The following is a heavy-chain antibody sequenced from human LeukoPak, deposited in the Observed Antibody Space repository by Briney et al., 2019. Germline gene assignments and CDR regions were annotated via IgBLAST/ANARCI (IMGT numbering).Heavy chain of an antibody. CDR3: ATSSEGGYSYGSDIDY. V-gene: IGHV1-2*06. CDR1: GYTFTAYY. Sequence: APVKVSCKASGYTFTAYYMYWLRQAPGQGLECMGRINPNSGGINYAQKFQGRVTMTRDTSISTAYMELSRLTSDDTAVYYCATSSEGGYSYGSDIDYWGQGTLVTVSS. D-gene: IGHD5-18*01. CDR2: INPNSGGI. J-gene: IGHJ4*02.